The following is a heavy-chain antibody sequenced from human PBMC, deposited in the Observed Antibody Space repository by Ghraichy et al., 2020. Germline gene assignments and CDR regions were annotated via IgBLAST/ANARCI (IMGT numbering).Heavy chain of an antibody. Sequence: LSLTCAASGFTFSSYSMNWVRQAPGMGLEWVSYIGSSSSTIYYADSVKGRFSISRDNAKNSLYLQMSSLRDEDTAVYYCAVGYGGYWGQGTLVTVSS. J-gene: IGHJ4*02. V-gene: IGHV3-48*02. CDR1: GFTFSSYS. D-gene: IGHD5-12*01. CDR2: IGSSSSTI. CDR3: AVGYGGY.